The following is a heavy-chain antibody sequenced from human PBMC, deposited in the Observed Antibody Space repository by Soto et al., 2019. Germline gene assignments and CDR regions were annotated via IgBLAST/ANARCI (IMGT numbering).Heavy chain of an antibody. CDR2: IIPILGIT. CDR3: ARDQTGSYPYNWFDP. CDR1: GGTFSSYT. V-gene: IGHV1-69*02. D-gene: IGHD1-26*01. Sequence: GASVKVSCKASGGTFSSYTISWVRQAPGQGLEWMGRIIPILGITNYAQKFQGRVTITADKSTSTAYMELNSLRAEDTAVYYCARDQTGSYPYNWFDPWGQGTLVTVS. J-gene: IGHJ5*02.